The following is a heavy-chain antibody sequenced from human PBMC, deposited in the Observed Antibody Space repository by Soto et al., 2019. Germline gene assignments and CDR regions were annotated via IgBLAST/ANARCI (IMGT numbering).Heavy chain of an antibody. CDR1: GFTFSNYA. Sequence: GGSLRLSCAASGFTFSNYAMSWVRQALGKGLEWVSAISGSGANTYYADSVKGRFTISRDNSKNTLFLQMNSLRAEDTAVYYCAKSCENGPWCAFDIWGQGTMVTVSS. D-gene: IGHD2-15*01. V-gene: IGHV3-23*01. CDR3: AKSCENGPWCAFDI. CDR2: ISGSGANT. J-gene: IGHJ3*02.